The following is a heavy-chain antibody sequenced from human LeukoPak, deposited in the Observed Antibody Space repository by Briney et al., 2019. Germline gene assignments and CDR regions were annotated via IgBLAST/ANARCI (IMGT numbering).Heavy chain of an antibody. V-gene: IGHV1-18*01. CDR2: INTSTGKS. D-gene: IGHD3-16*02. CDR3: TRARDEDDNSYPFHH. J-gene: IGHJ1*01. Sequence: ASVKVSFKTSGYTFHTYGINWVRQAPGQGPEWMGWINTSTGKSTYAQKFQGRVTWSTDISTTTVYMHLTSLTSDDTAIYYCTRARDEDDNSYPFHHWGQGTLVIVSS. CDR1: GYTFHTYG.